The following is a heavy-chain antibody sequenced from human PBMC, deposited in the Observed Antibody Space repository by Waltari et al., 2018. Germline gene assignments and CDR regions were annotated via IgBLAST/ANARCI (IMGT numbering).Heavy chain of an antibody. CDR2: IIPICGTA. CDR3: ARPHLGELSLTLPWGGMDV. CDR1: GGTFSSYA. Sequence: QVQLVQSGAEVKKPGSSVKVSCKASGGTFSSYAISWVRQAPGQGLEWMGGIIPICGTANYAQKFQGRVTITADESTSTAYMELSSLRSEDTAVYYCARPHLGELSLTLPWGGMDVWGQGTTVTVSS. V-gene: IGHV1-69*13. D-gene: IGHD3-16*02. J-gene: IGHJ6*02.